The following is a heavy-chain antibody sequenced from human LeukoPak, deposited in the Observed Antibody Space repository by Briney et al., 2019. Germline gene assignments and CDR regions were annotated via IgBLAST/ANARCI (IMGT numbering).Heavy chain of an antibody. V-gene: IGHV4-39*01. CDR1: GGSISSCSYY. D-gene: IGHD1-26*01. CDR3: ARPNFEGYSVTEWENWLDP. Sequence: SETLSLTCTVSGGSISSCSYYWGWIRQPPGKGLEWIGSIYYSGSTYYNPSLKSRATISVDTSKNQFSLKLSSVTAAHTAVYYCARPNFEGYSVTEWENWLDPWGQGTLVTVSS. J-gene: IGHJ5*02. CDR2: IYYSGST.